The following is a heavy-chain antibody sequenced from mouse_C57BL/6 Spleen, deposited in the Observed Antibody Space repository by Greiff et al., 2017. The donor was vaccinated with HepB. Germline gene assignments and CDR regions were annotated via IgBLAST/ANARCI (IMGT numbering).Heavy chain of an antibody. D-gene: IGHD4-1*01. V-gene: IGHV1-69*01. CDR1: GYTFTSYW. Sequence: QVQLKQPGAELVMPGASVKLSCKASGYTFTSYWMHWVKQRPGQGLEWIGEIDPSDSYTNYNQKFKGKSTLTVDKSSSTAYMQLSSLTSEDSAVYYCASQGLTGTDFDVWGTGTTVTVSS. J-gene: IGHJ1*03. CDR2: IDPSDSYT. CDR3: ASQGLTGTDFDV.